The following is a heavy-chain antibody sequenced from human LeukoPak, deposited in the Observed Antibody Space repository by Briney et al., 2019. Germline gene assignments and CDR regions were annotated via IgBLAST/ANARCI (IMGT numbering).Heavy chain of an antibody. V-gene: IGHV4-59*01. CDR2: IYYSGST. D-gene: IGHD6-6*01. J-gene: IGHJ5*02. CDR3: ARTYSSSWGWFDP. CDR1: GGSLSSYF. Sequence: ASETLSLTCTVSGGSLSSYFWSWIRQPPGKGLEWIGYIYYSGSTNYNPSLKSRVTISVDTSKNQFSLKLSSVTAADTAVYYCARTYSSSWGWFDPWGQGTLVTVSS.